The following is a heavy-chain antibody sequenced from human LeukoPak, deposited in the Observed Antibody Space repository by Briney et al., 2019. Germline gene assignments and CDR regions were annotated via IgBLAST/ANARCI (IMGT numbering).Heavy chain of an antibody. J-gene: IGHJ4*02. CDR2: IYYSGST. V-gene: IGHV4-39*07. D-gene: IGHD5-24*01. CDR1: GGSISSSSYY. CDR3: ARDPRDGYNLFDY. Sequence: PSETLSLTCTVSGGSISSSSYYWAWIRQPPGKGLEWIGCIYYSGSTYYNPSLKSRVTISVDTSKNQLSLKLSSVTAADTAVYYCARDPRDGYNLFDYWGQGTLVTVSS.